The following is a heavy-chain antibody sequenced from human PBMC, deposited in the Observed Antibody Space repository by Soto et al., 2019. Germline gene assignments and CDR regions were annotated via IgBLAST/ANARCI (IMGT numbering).Heavy chain of an antibody. CDR2: IWYDGSNK. D-gene: IGHD6-6*01. CDR3: ARGDPNSSSGAFDI. CDR1: GFTFSSYG. J-gene: IGHJ3*02. Sequence: GGSLRLSCAASGFTFSSYGMHWVRQAPGKGLEWVAVIWYDGSNKYYADSVKGRFTISRDNSKNTLYLQMNSLRAEDTAVYYCARGDPNSSSGAFDIWGQGTMVTVSS. V-gene: IGHV3-33*01.